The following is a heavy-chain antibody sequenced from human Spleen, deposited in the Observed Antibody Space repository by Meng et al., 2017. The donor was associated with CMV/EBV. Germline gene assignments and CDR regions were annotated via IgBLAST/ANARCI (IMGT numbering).Heavy chain of an antibody. Sequence: GESLKISCAASGFTFSSYAMHWVRQAPGKGLEWVAVISYDGSNKYYADSVKGRFTISRDNSKNTLYLQMNSLRAEDTAVYYCARSLCREGDYWGQGTLVTVSS. J-gene: IGHJ4*02. V-gene: IGHV3-30*14. CDR1: GFTFSSYA. CDR2: ISYDGSNK. CDR3: ARSLCREGDY.